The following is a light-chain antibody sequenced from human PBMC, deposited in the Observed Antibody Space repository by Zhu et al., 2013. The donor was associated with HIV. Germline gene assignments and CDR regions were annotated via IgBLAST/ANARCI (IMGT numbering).Light chain of an antibody. J-gene: IGKJ2*01. CDR1: RLLAL. CDR3: QHRGQWPPYT. V-gene: IGKV3-11*01. CDR2: DAF. Sequence: EVVLTQSPVTLSLSPGERSPSPAGPVRLLALLSLVPAEPGQAPRLLIYDAFKRATGIPARFSGSGSGTDFTLTISSLEPEDFTIYYCQHRGQWPPYTFGQGTKLEIK.